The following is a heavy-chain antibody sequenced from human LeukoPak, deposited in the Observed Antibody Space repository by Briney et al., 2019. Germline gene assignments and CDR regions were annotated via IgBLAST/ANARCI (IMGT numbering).Heavy chain of an antibody. CDR3: AREHDFWSGYYEFDP. J-gene: IGHJ5*02. CDR2: INHSGST. V-gene: IGHV4-34*01. CDR1: GGSFSGYY. D-gene: IGHD3-3*01. Sequence: PSETLSLTCAVYGGSFSGYYWSWIRQPPGKGLEWIGEINHSGSTNYNPSLKSRVTISVDTSKNQFSLKLSSVTAADTAVYYCAREHDFWSGYYEFDPWGQGTWSPSPQ.